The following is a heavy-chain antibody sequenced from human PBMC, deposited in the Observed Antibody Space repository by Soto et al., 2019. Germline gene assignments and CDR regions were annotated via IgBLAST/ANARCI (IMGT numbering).Heavy chain of an antibody. CDR2: ISYDGSNK. D-gene: IGHD6-13*01. J-gene: IGHJ4*02. CDR3: ASDEFRLIAALPDY. Sequence: QVQLVESGGGVVQPGRSLRLSCAASGFTFSSYAMHWVRQAPGKGLEWVAVISYDGSNKYYADSVKGRFTISRDNXXNTLYLQMNSLRAEDTAVYYCASDEFRLIAALPDYWGQGTLVTVSS. CDR1: GFTFSSYA. V-gene: IGHV3-30-3*01.